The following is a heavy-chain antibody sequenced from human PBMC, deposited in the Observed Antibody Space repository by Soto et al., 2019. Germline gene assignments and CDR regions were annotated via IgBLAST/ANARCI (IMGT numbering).Heavy chain of an antibody. V-gene: IGHV1-69*01. Sequence: QVQLVQSGAEVKKPGSSVKVSCKASGGTFSSYAISWVRQAPGQGLEWMGGIIPIFGTANYAQKFQGRVTIPADESTRTAYMGLSSLRSEDTAVYYCARVWGGGVHYYYGMDVWGQGTTVTVSS. CDR2: IIPIFGTA. D-gene: IGHD3-16*01. CDR1: GGTFSSYA. J-gene: IGHJ6*02. CDR3: ARVWGGGVHYYYGMDV.